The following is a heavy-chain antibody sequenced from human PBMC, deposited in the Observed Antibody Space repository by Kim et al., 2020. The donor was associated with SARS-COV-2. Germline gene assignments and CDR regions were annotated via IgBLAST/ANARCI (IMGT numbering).Heavy chain of an antibody. CDR3: ATSPRRFGPLDN. V-gene: IGHV3-33*01. D-gene: IGHD3-10*01. J-gene: IGHJ4*02. Sequence: CYVDSGKGRFTISRDNSKNTLYLHMNSLRAEDTAVYYCATSPRRFGPLDNWGQGTLVTVSS.